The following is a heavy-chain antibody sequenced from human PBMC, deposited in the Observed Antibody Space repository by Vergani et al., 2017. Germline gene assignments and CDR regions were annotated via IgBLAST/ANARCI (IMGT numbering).Heavy chain of an antibody. CDR2: IFSNDEK. CDR3: ARIWREYSSSSVDAFDI. Sequence: QVTLKESGPVLVKPTENLTLTCTVSGFSLSNARMGVSWIHQPPGKALEWLAHIFSNDEKSYSTSLKSRLTISKDTSKSQVVLTMTNMDPVDTATYYCARIWREYSSSSVDAFDIWGQGTMVTVSS. CDR1: GFSLSNARMG. J-gene: IGHJ3*02. D-gene: IGHD6-6*01. V-gene: IGHV2-26*01.